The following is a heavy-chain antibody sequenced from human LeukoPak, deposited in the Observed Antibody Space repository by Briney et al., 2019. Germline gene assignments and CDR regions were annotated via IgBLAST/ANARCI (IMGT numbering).Heavy chain of an antibody. CDR2: IIPIFGTA. V-gene: IGHV1-69*01. D-gene: IGHD6-19*01. Sequence: ASVKGSCKASGGTFSSYAISWVRQAPGQGLEWMGGIIPIFGTANYAQKFQGRVTITADESTSTAYMELSSLRSEDTAVYYCARDPGYSSGWYGDWFDPWGQGTLVTVSS. CDR1: GGTFSSYA. J-gene: IGHJ5*02. CDR3: ARDPGYSSGWYGDWFDP.